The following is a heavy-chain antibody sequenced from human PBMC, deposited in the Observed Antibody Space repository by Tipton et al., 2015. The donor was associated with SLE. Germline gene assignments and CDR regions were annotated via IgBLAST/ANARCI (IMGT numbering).Heavy chain of an antibody. Sequence: TLSLTCTVSGGSISSHYWSWIRQPPGKGLEWIGSIYYSGSTYYNPSLKSRVTISVDTSKNQSSLKLSSVTAADTAVYYCARDRRPLGAFDIWGQGTMVTVSS. CDR1: GGSISSHY. CDR2: IYYSGST. J-gene: IGHJ3*02. D-gene: IGHD7-27*01. CDR3: ARDRRPLGAFDI. V-gene: IGHV4-59*11.